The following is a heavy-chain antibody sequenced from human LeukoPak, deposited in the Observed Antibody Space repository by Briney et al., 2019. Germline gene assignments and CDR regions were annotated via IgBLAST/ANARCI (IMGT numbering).Heavy chain of an antibody. J-gene: IGHJ4*02. Sequence: SETLSLTCTVSGGSISSSYYYWGWIRQPPGKGLEWIGSIYYSGSTYYNPSLKSRVTISVDTSKNQFSLKLSSVTAADTAVYYCARAPASWFDYWGQGTLVTVSS. CDR1: GGSISSSYYY. V-gene: IGHV4-39*07. CDR2: IYYSGST. CDR3: ARAPASWFDY.